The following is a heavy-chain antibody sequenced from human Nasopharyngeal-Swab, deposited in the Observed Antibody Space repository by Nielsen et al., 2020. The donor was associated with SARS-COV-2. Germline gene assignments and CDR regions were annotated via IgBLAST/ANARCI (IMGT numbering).Heavy chain of an antibody. D-gene: IGHD2-2*01. CDR1: GYSFTSYW. V-gene: IGHV5-51*01. CDR3: ARQSHCSSTSCYEDYYYYMDV. Sequence: GESLKISCKGSGYSFTSYWIGWVRQMHGKGLEWMGIIYPGDSDTRYSPSFQGQVTISADKSISTAYLQWSSLKASDTAMYYCARQSHCSSTSCYEDYYYYMDVWGKGTTVTVSS. J-gene: IGHJ6*03. CDR2: IYPGDSDT.